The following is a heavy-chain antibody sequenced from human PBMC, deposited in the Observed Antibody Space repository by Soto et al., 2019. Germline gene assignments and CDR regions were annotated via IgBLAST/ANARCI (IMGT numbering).Heavy chain of an antibody. J-gene: IGHJ4*02. CDR3: ARESLGAKGAAH. D-gene: IGHD2-15*01. V-gene: IGHV1-69*17. Sequence: QVQLVQSGAEVKRPGSSVKVSCESSGDTFNSYLISWVRQAPGQGLEWMGGIIPIIRVTHYAQKFQGRVTISALSSTGTAYMELTNLGFEDTALYSCARESLGAKGAAHWGQGTLVTVSS. CDR2: IIPIIRVT. CDR1: GDTFNSYL.